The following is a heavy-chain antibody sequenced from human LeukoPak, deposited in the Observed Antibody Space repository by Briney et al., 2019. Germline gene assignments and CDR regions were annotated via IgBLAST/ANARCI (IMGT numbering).Heavy chain of an antibody. D-gene: IGHD3-3*01. J-gene: IGHJ3*02. CDR2: ISRDNTI. CDR1: GFTFSSFS. Sequence: PGGSLRLSCAASGFTFSSFSMNWVRQAPGKGLEWVTYISRDNTIYYADSVKGRFTLSRDNAKNSLYLQMNSLRAEDTAVYYCARGTFWSGYSAFDIWGQGTMVTVSS. V-gene: IGHV3-48*01. CDR3: ARGTFWSGYSAFDI.